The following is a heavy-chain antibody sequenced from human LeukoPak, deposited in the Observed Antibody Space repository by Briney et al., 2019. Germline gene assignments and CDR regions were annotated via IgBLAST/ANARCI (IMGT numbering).Heavy chain of an antibody. CDR2: VSESGDGT. Sequence: GGSLRLSCAASGFSFSSYAMSWVRQAPGKGLEWVSSVSESGDGTYYADSVMGRFIISRDNSRKTFHLQMDSLRADDTAIYYCAKGKVNHLGALDFWGQGALVTVSS. J-gene: IGHJ4*02. CDR3: AKGKVNHLGALDF. V-gene: IGHV3-23*01. D-gene: IGHD1-26*01. CDR1: GFSFSSYA.